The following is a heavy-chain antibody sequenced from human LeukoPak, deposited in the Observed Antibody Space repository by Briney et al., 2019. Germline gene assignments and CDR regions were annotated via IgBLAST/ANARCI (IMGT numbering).Heavy chain of an antibody. Sequence: SETLSITCTVSGVSISSDYWSWIRLPPGKGLEWIGYIYYSGSSNYNPSLKSRVTMSVDTSKNQFSLKLTSVTAADTAVYYCARRLRQNLFDPWGQGTLVTVSS. J-gene: IGHJ5*02. CDR3: ARRLRQNLFDP. D-gene: IGHD4-17*01. V-gene: IGHV4-59*08. CDR2: IYYSGSS. CDR1: GVSISSDY.